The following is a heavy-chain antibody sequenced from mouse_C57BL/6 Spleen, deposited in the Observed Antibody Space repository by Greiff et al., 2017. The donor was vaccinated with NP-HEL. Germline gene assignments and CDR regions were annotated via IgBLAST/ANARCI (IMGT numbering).Heavy chain of an antibody. CDR1: GFTFSDYG. D-gene: IGHD2-3*01. Sequence: EVKVVESGGGLVKPGGSLKLSCAASGFTFSDYGMHWVRQAPEKGLEWVAYISSGSSTIYYADTVKGRFTISRDNAKNTLFLQMTSLRSEDTAMYYCARKADGYYAMDYWGQGTSVTVSS. V-gene: IGHV5-17*01. CDR2: ISSGSSTI. J-gene: IGHJ4*01. CDR3: ARKADGYYAMDY.